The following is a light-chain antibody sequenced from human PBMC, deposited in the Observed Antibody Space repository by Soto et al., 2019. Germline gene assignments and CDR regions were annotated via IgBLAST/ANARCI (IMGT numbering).Light chain of an antibody. J-gene: IGKJ1*01. CDR2: DAS. V-gene: IGKV3-15*01. Sequence: EIVVTQSPATLSLSPGERATLSCRASQSVSSHLAWYQQKPGQAPRLLIYDASTWAGGVPARFGGSGSGTEFTFSISSLQSEDFAVYYCQQYNNWPRTFGQGTKVDIK. CDR3: QQYNNWPRT. CDR1: QSVSSH.